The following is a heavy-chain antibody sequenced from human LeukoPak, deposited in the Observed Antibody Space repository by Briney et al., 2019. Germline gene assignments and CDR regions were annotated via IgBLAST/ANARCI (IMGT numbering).Heavy chain of an antibody. CDR3: AREHKSYGDYPYYFDS. D-gene: IGHD4-17*01. V-gene: IGHV4-30-4*01. CDR1: SDSISSGDYY. CDR2: INKNGST. Sequence: SQTLSLTCTVSSDSISSGDYYWSWIRQPAGKGLEFIGYINKNGSTYYNPPLKSRVSISIDTSKNQFSLKLTSVTAADTAVYFCAREHKSYGDYPYYFDSWGQGPLVTVSS. J-gene: IGHJ4*02.